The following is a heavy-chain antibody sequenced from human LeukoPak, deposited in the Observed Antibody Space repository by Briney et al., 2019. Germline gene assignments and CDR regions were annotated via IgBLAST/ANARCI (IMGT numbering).Heavy chain of an antibody. J-gene: IGHJ4*02. CDR2: IDPEDGET. CDR3: VTEYLGH. Sequence: GASVKVSCKVSGYTLIEISIYWVRQAPGKGLEWMGGIDPEDGETIYAQKFQGRVTMTEDTSTGTAYMDLSSQTSEDTAVYYCVTEYLGHWGQGTLVIVSS. CDR1: GYTLIEIS. V-gene: IGHV1-24*01.